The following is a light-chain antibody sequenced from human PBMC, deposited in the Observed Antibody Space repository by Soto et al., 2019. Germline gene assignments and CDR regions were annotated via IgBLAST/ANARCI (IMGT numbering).Light chain of an antibody. J-gene: IGLJ1*01. CDR3: CSYASSSVYV. Sequence: QSVLTQVASVSGSPGQSITISCTGTSSVVGTFNLVSWYQQHPGKAPRLMIYEVIKRPSGVSNRFSGSKSGNTASLTISGLQAEDEADYYCCSYASSSVYVFGTGTKVTVL. CDR2: EVI. CDR1: SSVVGTFNL. V-gene: IGLV2-23*02.